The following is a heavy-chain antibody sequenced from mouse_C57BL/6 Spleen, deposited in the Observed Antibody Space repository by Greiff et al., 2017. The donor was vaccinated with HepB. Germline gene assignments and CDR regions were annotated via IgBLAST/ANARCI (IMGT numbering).Heavy chain of an antibody. CDR3: ARWDTVVATMDY. CDR2: IDPSDSYT. J-gene: IGHJ4*01. V-gene: IGHV1-69*01. CDR1: GYTFTSYW. D-gene: IGHD1-1*01. Sequence: VQLQQSGAELVMPGASVKLSCKASGYTFTSYWMHWVKQRPGQGLEWIGEIDPSDSYTNYNQKFKGKSTLTVDKSSSTAYMQLSSLTSEDSAVYYCARWDTVVATMDYWGQGTSVTVSS.